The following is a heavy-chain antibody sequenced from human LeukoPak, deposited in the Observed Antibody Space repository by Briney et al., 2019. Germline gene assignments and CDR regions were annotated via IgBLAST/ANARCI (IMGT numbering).Heavy chain of an antibody. CDR1: GYTFTSYG. V-gene: IGHV1-18*01. CDR3: ARKDGPTSADY. Sequence: GASVQVSCKASGYTFTSYGISWVRRAPGQGLEWMGWISAYNGNTNYAQKLQGRVTMTTDTSTSKAYMELRSLRSDDTAVYYCARKDGPTSADYWGQGTLVTVSS. D-gene: IGHD5-24*01. CDR2: ISAYNGNT. J-gene: IGHJ4*02.